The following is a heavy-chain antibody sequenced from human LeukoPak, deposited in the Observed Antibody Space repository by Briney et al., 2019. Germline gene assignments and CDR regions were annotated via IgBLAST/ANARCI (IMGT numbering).Heavy chain of an antibody. Sequence: SETLSLTCSVSGGSISAYYWTWIRQPAGKGLEWIGRVYTSGSTHYNPSLKTRLTMSVDTSKNQFSLKLSSVTAADTAVYYCARGSRSGWAHFDYWGQGTLVTVSS. CDR2: VYTSGST. CDR1: GGSISAYY. CDR3: ARGSRSGWAHFDY. D-gene: IGHD6-19*01. J-gene: IGHJ4*02. V-gene: IGHV4-4*07.